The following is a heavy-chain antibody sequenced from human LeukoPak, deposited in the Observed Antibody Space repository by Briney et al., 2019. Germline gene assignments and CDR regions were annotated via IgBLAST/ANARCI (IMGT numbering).Heavy chain of an antibody. CDR3: ARDAYRRYGSGSYFDY. J-gene: IGHJ4*02. CDR1: GFTFDDYA. D-gene: IGHD3-10*01. V-gene: IGHV3-9*01. CDR2: ISWNSGSI. Sequence: GGSLRLSCAASGFTFDDYAMHWVRQAPGKGLEWVSGISWNSGSIGYADSVKGRFTISRDNAKNSLYLQMNSLRAEDTALYYCARDAYRRYGSGSYFDYWGQGTLVTVSS.